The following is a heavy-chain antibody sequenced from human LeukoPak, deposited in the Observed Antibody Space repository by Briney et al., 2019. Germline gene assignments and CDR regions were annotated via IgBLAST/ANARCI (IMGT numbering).Heavy chain of an antibody. CDR1: GYTFTGYY. Sequence: ASVKVSCKASGYTFTGYYMHWVRQAPGQGLEWMGWINPNSGGTNYAQKFQGRVTMTRDTSISTAYMELSRLRSDDTAVYYCARVGVTGTLSRPFDCWGQGTLVTVSS. V-gene: IGHV1-2*02. D-gene: IGHD1-7*01. CDR2: INPNSGGT. J-gene: IGHJ4*02. CDR3: ARVGVTGTLSRPFDC.